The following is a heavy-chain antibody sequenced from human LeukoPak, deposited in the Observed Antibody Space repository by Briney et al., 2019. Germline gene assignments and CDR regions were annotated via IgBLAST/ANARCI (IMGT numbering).Heavy chain of an antibody. CDR2: INPSGGST. V-gene: IGHV1-46*01. Sequence: ASVKASCKASGYTFTSYYMHWVRQAPGQGLEWMGIINPSGGSTSYAQKFQGRVTMTRDTSTSTVYMELSSLRSEDTAVYYCASSLYGSGSYYPPAFDYWGQGTLVTVSS. CDR3: ASSLYGSGSYYPPAFDY. J-gene: IGHJ4*02. CDR1: GYTFTSYY. D-gene: IGHD3-10*01.